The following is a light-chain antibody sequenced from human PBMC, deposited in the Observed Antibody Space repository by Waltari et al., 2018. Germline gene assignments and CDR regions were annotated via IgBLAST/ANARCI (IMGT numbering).Light chain of an antibody. J-gene: IGKJ5*01. CDR1: QSVSSS. V-gene: IGKV3-11*01. Sequence: EIVLTQSPATLSLSPGERATLSCRASQSVSSSLGWYQQKPGQAPRLLIYDVSNRATDIPARFSGSGSGTDVTLTISSLEPEDFAVYYCQQRDNWPSITFGQGTRLEIK. CDR2: DVS. CDR3: QQRDNWPSIT.